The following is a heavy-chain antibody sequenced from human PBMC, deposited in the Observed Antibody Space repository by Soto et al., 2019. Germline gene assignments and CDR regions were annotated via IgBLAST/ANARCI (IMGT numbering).Heavy chain of an antibody. CDR2: ISSSSSYI. CDR1: GFTFSSYS. D-gene: IGHD3-3*01. V-gene: IGHV3-21*01. CDR3: ARETLDFDFWSGYGLGAFDI. J-gene: IGHJ3*02. Sequence: EVQLVESGGGLVKPGGSLRLSCAASGFTFSSYSMNWVRQAPGKGLEWVSSISSSSSYIYYADSVKGRFTISRDNAKNSLYLQMNSLRAEDTAVHYCARETLDFDFWSGYGLGAFDIWGQGTMVTVSS.